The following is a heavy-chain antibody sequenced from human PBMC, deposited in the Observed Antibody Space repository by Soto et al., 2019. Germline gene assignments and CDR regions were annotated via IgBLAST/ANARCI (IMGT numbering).Heavy chain of an antibody. J-gene: IGHJ1*01. V-gene: IGHV3-30-3*01. CDR1: GFTFSRHT. D-gene: IGHD3-3*01. CDR2: ISDDGSNT. Sequence: QVQLVESGGGVVQPGRSLRLSCAASGFTFSRHTMHWVRQAPGKGLEWVAAISDDGSNTYYADSVKGRFTISRDNSKNTLYLQRNSLSREDTGVDHCEREVYDDFWRGVNAQPYCVDDWGQGTLVTVCS. CDR3: EREVYDDFWRGVNAQPYCVDD.